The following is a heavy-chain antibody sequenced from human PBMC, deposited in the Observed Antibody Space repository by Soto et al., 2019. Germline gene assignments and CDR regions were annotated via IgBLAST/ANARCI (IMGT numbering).Heavy chain of an antibody. D-gene: IGHD4-17*01. CDR2: FIPIYGTR. J-gene: IGHJ6*01. CDR1: GGSIGSCA. V-gene: IGHV1-69*01. Sequence: GASVEVSCEASGGSIGSCASSWVRRDQGQGLEWIGGFIPIYGTRNYAQKFQGRVTITADESTSTAYMELSSLRSEDTAVYYCARAERPYGDYDNYYYAMDVWDQGNSVSVSS. CDR3: ARAERPYGDYDNYYYAMDV.